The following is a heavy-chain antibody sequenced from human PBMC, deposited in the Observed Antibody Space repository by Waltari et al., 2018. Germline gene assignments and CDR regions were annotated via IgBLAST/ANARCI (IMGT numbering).Heavy chain of an antibody. Sequence: LVQSGAEVKKPGASVRVSCKTSGYTFRADYIHWVRQAPGQGLGGMGWINPRNGETKYTRTFHGRVTLTRDTSINTAYMKLSSLIFDDTAVYYCAREGSHLTAVNDFWGQGTLVIVSS. V-gene: IGHV1-2*02. CDR3: AREGSHLTAVNDF. J-gene: IGHJ4*02. CDR2: INPRNGET. CDR1: GYTFRADY. D-gene: IGHD4-4*01.